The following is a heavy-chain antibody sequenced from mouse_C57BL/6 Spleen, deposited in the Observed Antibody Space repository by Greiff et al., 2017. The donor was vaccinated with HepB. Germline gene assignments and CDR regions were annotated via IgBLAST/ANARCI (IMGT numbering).Heavy chain of an antibody. D-gene: IGHD1-1*01. V-gene: IGHV1-18*01. J-gene: IGHJ4*01. CDR1: GYTFTDYN. Sequence: EVQLQQSGPELVKPGASVKIPCKASGYTFTDYNMDWVKQSHGKSLEWIGDINPNNGGTIYNQKFKGKATLTVDKSSSTAYMELRSLTSEDTAVYYCARNDYGSRYYAMDYWGQGTSVTVSS. CDR3: ARNDYGSRYYAMDY. CDR2: INPNNGGT.